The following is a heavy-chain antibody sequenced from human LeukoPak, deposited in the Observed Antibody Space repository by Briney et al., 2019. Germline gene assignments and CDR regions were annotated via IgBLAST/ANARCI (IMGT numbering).Heavy chain of an antibody. CDR3: ARHRPGDQGYYYGGMDV. J-gene: IGHJ6*02. V-gene: IGHV5-51*01. CDR2: IYPGDSTT. CDR1: GYSFTTYW. D-gene: IGHD2-21*01. Sequence: GESLKISCKASGYSFTTYWIGWVRQMPGEGLEWMGVIYPGDSTTRYSPSFQGQVTISVDESISTANLQWSSLKASASAMYFCARHRPGDQGYYYGGMDVWGQGTTVTVSS.